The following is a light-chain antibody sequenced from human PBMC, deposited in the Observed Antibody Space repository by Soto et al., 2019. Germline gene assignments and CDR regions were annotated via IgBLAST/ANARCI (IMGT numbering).Light chain of an antibody. CDR2: GAS. J-gene: IGKJ1*01. V-gene: IGKV1-39*01. Sequence: DIPMTQSPSSLSASVGDRVTITCRASRSITNYLNWYQQKPGKAPKLLIYGASSLQSGVPSRFTGSGSGTDFTLTISSLQPEDFATYFCQQSYNSPKTFGQGTKVEIK. CDR1: RSITNY. CDR3: QQSYNSPKT.